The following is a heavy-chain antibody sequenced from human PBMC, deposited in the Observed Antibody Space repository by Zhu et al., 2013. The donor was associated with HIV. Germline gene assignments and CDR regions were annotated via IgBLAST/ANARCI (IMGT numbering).Heavy chain of an antibody. CDR1: GGSISSGGYY. D-gene: IGHD3-16*01. J-gene: IGHJ4*02. V-gene: IGHV4-31*03. CDR2: IYYSGST. Sequence: QVQLQESGPGLVKPSQTLSLTCTVSGGSISSGGYYWSWIRQHPGKGLEWIGYIYYSGSTYYNPSLKSRVTISVDTSKNQFSLKLSSVTAADTAVYYCARAPSASVAYVPTDVFDYWGQGTLVTVSS. CDR3: ARAPSASVAYVPTDVFDY.